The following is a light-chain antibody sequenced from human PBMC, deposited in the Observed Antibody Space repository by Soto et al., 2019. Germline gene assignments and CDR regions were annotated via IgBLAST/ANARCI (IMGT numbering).Light chain of an antibody. Sequence: EIVLTQSPGTLSLSPGERATLSCRASQSVSSSYLAWYQQKPGQAPRLIIYGASSRATGIPDRFSGSGSGTDFTLTISRLEPEAFAVYYCQQYGSSITFGQGTRLEIK. J-gene: IGKJ5*01. CDR1: QSVSSSY. CDR3: QQYGSSIT. CDR2: GAS. V-gene: IGKV3-20*01.